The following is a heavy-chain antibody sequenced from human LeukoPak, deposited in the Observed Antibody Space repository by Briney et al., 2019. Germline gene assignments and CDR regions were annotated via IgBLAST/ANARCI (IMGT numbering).Heavy chain of an antibody. CDR3: ARDYPDHAHYFDY. Sequence: QPGGSLRLSCAASGFTFSSYEMNWVRQAPGKGLEWVSYISSSGSTIYYADSVKGRFTISRDNSKNTLYLQMNSLRAEDTAVYYCARDYPDHAHYFDYWGQGTLVTVSS. V-gene: IGHV3-48*03. CDR1: GFTFSSYE. J-gene: IGHJ4*02. CDR2: ISSSGSTI.